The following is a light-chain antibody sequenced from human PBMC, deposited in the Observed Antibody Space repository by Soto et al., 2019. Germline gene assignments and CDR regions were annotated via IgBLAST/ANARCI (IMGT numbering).Light chain of an antibody. CDR2: EGS. CDR1: ISDVGSSGP. J-gene: IGLJ1*01. Sequence: QSALTQPASGSGSPGQSITISCSGSISDVGSSGPVSWYQHHPGQVPKLIIYEGSRRPSGVSSRFSGSKTGNTASLTITGLQAEDEANYYCCSYVGARTYVFGTGTKVTVL. V-gene: IGLV2-23*01. CDR3: CSYVGARTYV.